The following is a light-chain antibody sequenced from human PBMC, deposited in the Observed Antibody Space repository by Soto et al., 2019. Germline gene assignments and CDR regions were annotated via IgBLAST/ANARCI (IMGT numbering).Light chain of an antibody. CDR2: GNS. J-gene: IGLJ2*01. Sequence: QPVLTQPPSVSGAPGQRVTISCTGSSSNIGADYDVHWYQQLPGTAPKLLIYGNSNRPSGVPDRFPGSKSGTSPSLAITGLQAEDEADYYCQSYDSSLRVVGGGTKLTVL. V-gene: IGLV1-40*01. CDR1: SSNIGADYD. CDR3: QSYDSSLRV.